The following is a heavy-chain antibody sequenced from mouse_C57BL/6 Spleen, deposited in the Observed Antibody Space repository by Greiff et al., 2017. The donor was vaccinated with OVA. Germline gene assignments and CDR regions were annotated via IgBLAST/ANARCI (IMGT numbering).Heavy chain of an antibody. CDR2: IDPSDSYT. Sequence: QVQLQQPGAELVMPGASVKLSCKASGYTFTSYWMHWVKQRPGQGLEWIGEIDPSDSYTNYNQKFKGKSTLTVDKSSSTAYMQLSSLTSEDSAVYYCARSFYYGNYDYAMDYWGQGTSVTVSS. CDR1: GYTFTSYW. D-gene: IGHD2-1*01. J-gene: IGHJ4*01. V-gene: IGHV1-69*01. CDR3: ARSFYYGNYDYAMDY.